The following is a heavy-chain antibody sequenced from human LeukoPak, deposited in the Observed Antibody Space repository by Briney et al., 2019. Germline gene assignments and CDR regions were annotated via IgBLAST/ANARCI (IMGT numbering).Heavy chain of an antibody. CDR1: GGTFNNSA. V-gene: IGHV1-69*05. J-gene: IGHJ5*02. Sequence: GASVKVSCKTSGGTFNNSAISWVRQAPGQWLEWLGGIMPLSGTAGYAQKFQGRVTITKDESTRTVYLELTSLTSDDTAVYYCARDVHGDYGSGWFDPWGQGTLVSVSS. D-gene: IGHD4-17*01. CDR3: ARDVHGDYGSGWFDP. CDR2: IMPLSGTA.